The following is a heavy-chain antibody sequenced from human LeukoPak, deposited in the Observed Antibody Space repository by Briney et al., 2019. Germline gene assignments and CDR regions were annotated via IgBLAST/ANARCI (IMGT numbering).Heavy chain of an antibody. V-gene: IGHV3-30*04. CDR3: ARGGVVVKGKIDY. CDR2: ISYDGSNK. Sequence: PGGSLRLSCAASGFTFSSYAMPWVRQAPGKGLEWVAVISYDGSNKYYADSVKGRFTISRDNSKNTLYLQMNSLRAEDTAVYYCARGGVVVKGKIDYWGQGTLVTVSS. D-gene: IGHD2-2*01. J-gene: IGHJ4*02. CDR1: GFTFSSYA.